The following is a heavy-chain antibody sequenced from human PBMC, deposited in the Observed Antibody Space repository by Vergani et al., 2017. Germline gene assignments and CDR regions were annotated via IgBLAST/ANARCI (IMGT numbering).Heavy chain of an antibody. CDR2: IRYDGSNK. CDR1: GFTFSSYG. V-gene: IGHV3-30*02. Sequence: VQLVEAGGGVVQPGGSLRLSCAASGFTFSSYGMHWVRQAPGKGLEWVSFIRYDGSNKYYEDSVKGRFTISGDTSKTTLYLQMHSRRDEDTAVYYCAKDRPDAARWGSGGYQGGCDYWGQGTLVTVSS. CDR3: AKDRPDAARWGSGGYQGGCDY. J-gene: IGHJ4*02. D-gene: IGHD1-26*01.